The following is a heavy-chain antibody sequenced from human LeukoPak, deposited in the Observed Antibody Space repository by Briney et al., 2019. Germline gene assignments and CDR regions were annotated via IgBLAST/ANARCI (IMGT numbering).Heavy chain of an antibody. CDR3: ARDYGGNSGGDY. CDR2: INPNTGGT. D-gene: IGHD4-23*01. V-gene: IGHV1-2*02. J-gene: IGHJ4*02. Sequence: GASVKVSCKASGYAFTDYYMHWVRQAPGQGLEWMGWINPNTGGTNYAQKFQGRVSMTRDTSISTAYMELSSLRSDDTAVYYCARDYGGNSGGDYWGQGTLVTVSS. CDR1: GYAFTDYY.